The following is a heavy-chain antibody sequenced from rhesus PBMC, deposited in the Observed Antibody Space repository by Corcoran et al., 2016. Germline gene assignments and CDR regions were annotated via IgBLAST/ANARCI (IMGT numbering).Heavy chain of an antibody. CDR3: ARGVVAAGGYYYGLDS. CDR1: GGSLSYTSR. CDR2: SSGTSKST. V-gene: IGHV4S10*01. Sequence: QVQLQESGPGVVQPTETLSPTCTVSGGSLSYTSRWSCPRQTPGKGLAWIGYSSGTSKSTKYNPSLKSRVTISKDTSKNHFSVKLSSVTAADTAVYYCARGVVAAGGYYYGLDSWGQGVVVTVSS. J-gene: IGHJ6*01. D-gene: IGHD6-31*01.